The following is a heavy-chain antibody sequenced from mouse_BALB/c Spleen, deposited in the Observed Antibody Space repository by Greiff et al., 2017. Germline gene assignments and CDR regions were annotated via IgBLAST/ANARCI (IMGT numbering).Heavy chain of an antibody. D-gene: IGHD2-1*01. CDR3: ARSTMVADYAMDY. Sequence: VQLQQSGAELARPGASVKLSCKASGYTFTSYTMHWVKQRPGQGLEWIGYINPSSGYTNYNQKFKDKATLTADKSSSTAYMQLSSLTSEDSSVYYCARSTMVADYAMDYWGQGTSVTVSS. CDR1: GYTFTSYT. CDR2: INPSSGYT. V-gene: IGHV1-4*01. J-gene: IGHJ4*01.